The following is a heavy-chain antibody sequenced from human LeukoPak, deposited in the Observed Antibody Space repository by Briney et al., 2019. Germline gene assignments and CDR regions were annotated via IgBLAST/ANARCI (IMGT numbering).Heavy chain of an antibody. D-gene: IGHD2-2*01. V-gene: IGHV4-61*02. J-gene: IGHJ4*02. CDR2: IYTSGST. CDR1: GGSISSGSYY. CDR3: AREPLYCSSTSCSNY. Sequence: SETLSLTCTVSGGSISSGSYYWSWIRQPAGKGLEWIGRIYTSGSTNYNPSLKSRVTISVDTSKNQFSLKLSSVTAADTAVYYCAREPLYCSSTSCSNYWGQGTLVTVSS.